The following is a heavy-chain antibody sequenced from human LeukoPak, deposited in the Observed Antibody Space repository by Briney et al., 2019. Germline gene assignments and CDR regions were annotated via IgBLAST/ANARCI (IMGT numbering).Heavy chain of an antibody. CDR2: IRYDGSNK. CDR1: GFTFSSYG. Sequence: GGSLRLSCAASGFTFSSYGMHWVRQAPGKGLEWVAFIRYDGSNKYYADSVKGRFTISRDNSKNTLYLQMNSLRAEDTAVYYCAKPPGTDYYGSGSYPQAFDIWGQGTMVTVSS. J-gene: IGHJ3*02. D-gene: IGHD3-10*01. CDR3: AKPPGTDYYGSGSYPQAFDI. V-gene: IGHV3-30*02.